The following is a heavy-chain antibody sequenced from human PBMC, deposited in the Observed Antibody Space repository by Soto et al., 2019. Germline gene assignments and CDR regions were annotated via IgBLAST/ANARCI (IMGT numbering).Heavy chain of an antibody. D-gene: IGHD3-3*01. CDR2: IIPIFGTA. Sequence: SVKVSCKASGGTFSSYSISWVRQAPGQELEWMGGIIPIFGTANYAQKFQGRVTITADESTSTAYMELSSLRSEDTAVYYCASGDYDFWSGPGGGMDVWGQGTTVTVSS. CDR1: GGTFSSYS. V-gene: IGHV1-69*13. CDR3: ASGDYDFWSGPGGGMDV. J-gene: IGHJ6*02.